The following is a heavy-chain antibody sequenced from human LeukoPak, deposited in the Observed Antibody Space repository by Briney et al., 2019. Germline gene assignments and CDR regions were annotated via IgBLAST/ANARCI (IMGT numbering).Heavy chain of an antibody. J-gene: IGHJ5*02. CDR1: GGSLSSSSYY. CDR3: ARIYRVLLWFGDNTNWFDP. Sequence: PSETLSLTCTVSGGSLSSSSYYWGWIRQPPGKGLEWIGSIYYSGSTYYNPSLTSRVTISVDTSKNQFSLKLSSLTAADTAVYYCARIYRVLLWFGDNTNWFDPWGQGTLVTVSS. CDR2: IYYSGST. V-gene: IGHV4-39*01. D-gene: IGHD3-10*01.